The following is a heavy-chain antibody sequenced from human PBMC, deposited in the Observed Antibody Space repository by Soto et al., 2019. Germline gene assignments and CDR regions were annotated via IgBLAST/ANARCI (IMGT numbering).Heavy chain of an antibody. J-gene: IGHJ1*01. V-gene: IGHV4-4*07. CDR3: AMSVVAPSPYFAL. CDR1: GDSISSKY. D-gene: IGHD2-2*01. CDR2: IYTTGAT. Sequence: QVQLQESGPGLVKPSETLSLTCSVSGDSISSKYWSWLRQPPGAGLEWIGRIYTTGATNYNPSLKRRVYRPVTTSKNQFYLRLTSVTAADTAVYFCAMSVVAPSPYFALGGQGLLGSVSS.